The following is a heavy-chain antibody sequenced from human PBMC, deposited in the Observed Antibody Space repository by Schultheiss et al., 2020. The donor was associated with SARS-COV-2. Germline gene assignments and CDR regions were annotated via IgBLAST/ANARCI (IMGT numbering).Heavy chain of an antibody. CDR1: GFTFSSYA. D-gene: IGHD2-21*02. CDR3: ARDGGLVTGSFDY. J-gene: IGHJ4*02. V-gene: IGHV3-23*01. Sequence: GGSLRLSCAASGFTFSSYAMSWVRQAPGKGLEWVSAISGSSGSTIYYADSVKGRFTISRDNAKNSLYLQMNSLRAEDTAVYYCARDGGLVTGSFDYWGQGTLVTVSS. CDR2: ISGSSGSTI.